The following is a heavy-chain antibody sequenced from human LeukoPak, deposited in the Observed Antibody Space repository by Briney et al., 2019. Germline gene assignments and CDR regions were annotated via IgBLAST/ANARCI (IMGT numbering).Heavy chain of an antibody. V-gene: IGHV4-61*02. Sequence: PSQTLSLTCTVSGGSISSGSYYWSWLRQPAGKGLEWIGRIYTSGSTNYNPSLKSRVTISVDTSKNQFSLKLSSVTAADTAVYYCARVGKLERRAFDIWAKGQWSPSLQ. CDR3: ARVGKLERRAFDI. J-gene: IGHJ3*02. D-gene: IGHD1-1*01. CDR1: GGSISSGSYY. CDR2: IYTSGST.